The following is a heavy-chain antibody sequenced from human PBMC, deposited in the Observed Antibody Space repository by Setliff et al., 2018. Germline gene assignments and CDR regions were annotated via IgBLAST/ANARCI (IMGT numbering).Heavy chain of an antibody. V-gene: IGHV5-51*01. CDR3: ARLGAPASHDAFDI. Sequence: GESLKISCKGSGYRFTTYWIGWVRQMPGKGLEWMGIVFSGDSDTRYSPSFQGQVTMSADKSINTAYLQWGSLKASDTAMYYCARLGAPASHDAFDIWGQGTMVTVSS. CDR1: GYRFTTYW. D-gene: IGHD6-25*01. J-gene: IGHJ3*02. CDR2: VFSGDSDT.